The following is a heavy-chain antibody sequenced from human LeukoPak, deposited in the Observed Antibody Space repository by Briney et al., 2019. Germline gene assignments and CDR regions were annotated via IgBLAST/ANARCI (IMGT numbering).Heavy chain of an antibody. J-gene: IGHJ5*02. V-gene: IGHV3-33*06. D-gene: IGHD4-23*01. CDR1: GFTFSSYG. CDR3: AKEPDYGGNSLDP. CDR2: IWYDGSNK. Sequence: PGGSLRLSCAGSGFTFSSYGMHWVRQAPGKGLEWVAVIWYDGSNKYYADSVKGRFTISRDNSKNTLYLQMNSLRAEDTAVYYCAKEPDYGGNSLDPWGQGTLVTVSS.